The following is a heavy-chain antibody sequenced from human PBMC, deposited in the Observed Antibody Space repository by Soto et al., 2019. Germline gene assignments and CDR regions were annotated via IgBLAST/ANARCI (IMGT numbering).Heavy chain of an antibody. D-gene: IGHD3-3*01. Sequence: QGQLQESGPGLVKPSETLSLTCTVSGGSISNYYCNWIRQPAGKGLEWIGRIDTSGSTNYNPSLKSRVTMPGDTSKQEFSVKWSSVTAADTALYYCARGGQDFWSGPFDYWGRGALFPVSS. CDR3: ARGGQDFWSGPFDY. J-gene: IGHJ4*02. CDR2: IDTSGST. V-gene: IGHV4-4*07. CDR1: GGSISNYY.